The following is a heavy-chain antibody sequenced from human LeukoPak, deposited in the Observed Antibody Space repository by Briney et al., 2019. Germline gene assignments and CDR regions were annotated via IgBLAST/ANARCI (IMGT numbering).Heavy chain of an antibody. D-gene: IGHD2-2*01. CDR3: ARHVAVLPAPRNYYFDY. Sequence: QSGGSLRLSCAASGFTFSSYGMHWVRQAPGKGLEWVAVIPYDGSNKYYADSVKGRFTISRDNSKNTLYLQMNSLRAEDTAVYYCARHVAVLPAPRNYYFDYWGQGILVTVSS. J-gene: IGHJ4*02. V-gene: IGHV3-30*03. CDR2: IPYDGSNK. CDR1: GFTFSSYG.